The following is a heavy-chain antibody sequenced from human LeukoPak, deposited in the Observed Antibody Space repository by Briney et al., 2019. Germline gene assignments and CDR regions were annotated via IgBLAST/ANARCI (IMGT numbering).Heavy chain of an antibody. CDR2: INHSGST. J-gene: IGHJ4*02. V-gene: IGHV4-34*01. Sequence: SETLSLTCAVYGGSFSGYYWSWIRQPPGKGLEWIGEINHSGSTNYNPSLKSRVTISVDTSKNQFSLKLSSVTAAGTAVYYCARVGRSSRNDYWGEGTLVTVSS. D-gene: IGHD6-13*01. CDR3: ARVGRSSRNDY. CDR1: GGSFSGYY.